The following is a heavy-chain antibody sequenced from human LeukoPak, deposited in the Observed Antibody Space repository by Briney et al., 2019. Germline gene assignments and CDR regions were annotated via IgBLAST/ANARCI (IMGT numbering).Heavy chain of an antibody. CDR1: GYTITNYY. CDR2: INPSGGST. D-gene: IGHD6-19*01. Sequence: ASENLSRKDSGYTITNYYMYLVRQAPRQGLERMGIINPSGGSTSYAQKFQGRVTMTRDTSTTTVYMELSSLRSEDTAVYYFARGGVAVATLKTIDYWGQGTLVTVSS. CDR3: ARGGVAVATLKTIDY. J-gene: IGHJ4*02. V-gene: IGHV1-46*01.